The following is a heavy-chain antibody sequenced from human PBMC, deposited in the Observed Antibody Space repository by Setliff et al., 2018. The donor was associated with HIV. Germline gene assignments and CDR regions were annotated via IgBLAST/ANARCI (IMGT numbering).Heavy chain of an antibody. CDR1: GFTFSSYA. Sequence: GGSLRLSCAASGFTFSSYAMSWVRQAPGKGLEWVSSISTSSNYIYYADSVKGRFTISRDNAKNSLYLQMNSLRAEDTAVYYCAADRIVLGDYWGQGTLVTVSS. J-gene: IGHJ4*02. D-gene: IGHD2-15*01. CDR2: ISTSSNYI. CDR3: AADRIVLGDY. V-gene: IGHV3-21*01.